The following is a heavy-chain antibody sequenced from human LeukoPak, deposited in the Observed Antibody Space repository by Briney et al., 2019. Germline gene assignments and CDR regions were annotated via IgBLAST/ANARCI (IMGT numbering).Heavy chain of an antibody. CDR2: FGPGDGET. D-gene: IGHD3-22*01. CDR3: ATGDSSGWAFDY. V-gene: IGHV1-24*01. J-gene: IGHJ4*02. CDR1: GYTLTELS. Sequence: EASVKVSCKVSGYTLTELSMHWVRQAPGKGLEWMGGFGPGDGETIYAQKFQGRVTMTEDTSTDTAYMELSSLRSEDTAVYYCATGDSSGWAFDYWGQGTLVTVSS.